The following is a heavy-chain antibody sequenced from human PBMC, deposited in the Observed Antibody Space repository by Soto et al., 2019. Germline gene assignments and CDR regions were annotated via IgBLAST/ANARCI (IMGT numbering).Heavy chain of an antibody. D-gene: IGHD3-3*01. V-gene: IGHV3-53*01. Sequence: GGSLRLSCAASGFTVSSNYMSWVRQAPGKGLEWVSVIYSGGSTYYADSVKGRFTISRDNSKNTLYLQMNSLRAEDTAVYYCAREAPRNYDFWSGYCPYCYYGMDVWGQGTTVTVSS. CDR3: AREAPRNYDFWSGYCPYCYYGMDV. CDR2: IYSGGST. CDR1: GFTVSSNY. J-gene: IGHJ6*02.